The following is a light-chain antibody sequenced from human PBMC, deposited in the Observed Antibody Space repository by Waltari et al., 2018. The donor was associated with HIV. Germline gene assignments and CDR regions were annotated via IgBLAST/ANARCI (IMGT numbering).Light chain of an antibody. Sequence: DIQMTQSPSSLSASVGDRVTITCRASQGIRTDLAWFQKKAGRAPRRLIFAASTLQGGVPLRFSGSGSGTEFTLTISSLQPEDFATYFCLQHNAYPRTFGQGTKAEIK. CDR3: LQHNAYPRT. V-gene: IGKV1-17*01. CDR1: QGIRTD. J-gene: IGKJ1*01. CDR2: AAS.